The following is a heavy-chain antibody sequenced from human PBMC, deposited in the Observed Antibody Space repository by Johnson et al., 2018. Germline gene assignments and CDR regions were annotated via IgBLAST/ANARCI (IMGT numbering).Heavy chain of an antibody. CDR1: GGTFSTYA. Sequence: QVRLVQSGAEVKKPGSSVKVSCKASGGTFSTYALSWVRQAPGQGLEWIGGILPISGAIRDAQKFQGRVTITADESTSTAYMELSSRRSEDTAGYYWAREDLSGYYFRHWGQGTLVTVSS. CDR2: ILPISGAI. V-gene: IGHV1-69*01. D-gene: IGHD3-22*01. CDR3: AREDLSGYYFRH. J-gene: IGHJ1*01.